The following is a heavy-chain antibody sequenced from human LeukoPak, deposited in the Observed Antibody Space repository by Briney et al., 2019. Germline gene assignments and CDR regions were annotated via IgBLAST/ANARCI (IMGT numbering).Heavy chain of an antibody. CDR1: GYTFTGYY. CDR2: VNPNSGGT. CDR3: ARDFPVLTD. Sequence: ASVKVSCKASGYTFTGYYMHWVRQAPGQGLEWMGRVNPNSGGTKNAQKFQGRVTMTRDTSISTAYMELSRLRSDDTAVYYCARDFPVLTDWGQGTLVTVSS. V-gene: IGHV1-2*06. J-gene: IGHJ4*02.